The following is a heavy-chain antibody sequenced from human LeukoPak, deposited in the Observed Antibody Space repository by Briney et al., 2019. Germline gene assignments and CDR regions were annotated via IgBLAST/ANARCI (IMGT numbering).Heavy chain of an antibody. CDR2: ISGSGGNT. D-gene: IGHD4-11*01. CDR3: AKGNYGYYFDY. Sequence: PGGSLRLSCAASGFTFSSYAMSWVRQAPGKGLEWVSAISGSGGNTYYADSVKGRLTISRDNSKNTLYLQMNSLRAEDTAIYHCAKGNYGYYFDYWGQGTLVTVSS. CDR1: GFTFSSYA. J-gene: IGHJ4*02. V-gene: IGHV3-23*01.